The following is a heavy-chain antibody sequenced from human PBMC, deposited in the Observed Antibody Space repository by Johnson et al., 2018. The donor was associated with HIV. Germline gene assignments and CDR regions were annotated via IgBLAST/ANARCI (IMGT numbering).Heavy chain of an antibody. J-gene: IGHJ3*02. V-gene: IGHV3-9*01. D-gene: IGHD6-25*01. CDR1: GFTFRSYP. CDR2: ISWNSGSI. CDR3: AKDKRQTAIPQRAFDI. Sequence: VQLVESGGGVVHPGRSLRLSCAASGFTFRSYPMNWVRQAPGKGLEWVSGISWNSGSIGYADSVKGRFTISRDNAKNSLYLQMNSLRAEDTALYYCAKDKRQTAIPQRAFDICGQGTMVTVSS.